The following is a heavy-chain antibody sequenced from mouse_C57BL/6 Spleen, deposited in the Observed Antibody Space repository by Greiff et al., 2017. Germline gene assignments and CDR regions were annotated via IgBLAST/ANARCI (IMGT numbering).Heavy chain of an antibody. Sequence: VHVKQSGAELVRPGASVKLSCTASGFNIKDYYMHWVKQRPEQGLEWIGRIDPEDGDTEYAPKFQGKATMTADTSSNTAYLQLSSLTSEDTAVYYCTRLLLRSYFDYWGQGTTLTVSS. CDR3: TRLLLRSYFDY. J-gene: IGHJ2*01. V-gene: IGHV14-1*01. CDR1: GFNIKDYY. D-gene: IGHD1-1*01. CDR2: IDPEDGDT.